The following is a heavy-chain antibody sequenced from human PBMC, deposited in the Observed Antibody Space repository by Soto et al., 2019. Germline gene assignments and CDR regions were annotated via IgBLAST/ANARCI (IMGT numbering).Heavy chain of an antibody. CDR2: ISYDGSNK. V-gene: IGHV3-30*18. J-gene: IGHJ4*02. CDR1: GFTFSSYG. Sequence: QVQLVESGGGVVQPGRSLRLSCAASGFTFSSYGMHWVRQAPGKGLEWVAVISYDGSNKYYADYVKGRFTISRDNSKNTLNLQMNSLRAADTAVYYCAKDRYYYDSSGYLDYWGQGTLVTVSS. CDR3: AKDRYYYDSSGYLDY. D-gene: IGHD3-22*01.